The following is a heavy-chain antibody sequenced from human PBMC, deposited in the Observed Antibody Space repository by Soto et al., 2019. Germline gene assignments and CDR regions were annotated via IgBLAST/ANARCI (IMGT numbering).Heavy chain of an antibody. Sequence: VASVKVSCKASGYTFTGYYMHWVRQAPGQGLEWMGWINPNSGGTNYAQKFQGRVTMTRDTSISTAYMELSRLRSDDTAVYYCARDRGDYYDSSGYYSIYYFDYWGQGTLVTVSS. CDR1: GYTFTGYY. CDR3: ARDRGDYYDSSGYYSIYYFDY. CDR2: INPNSGGT. D-gene: IGHD3-22*01. V-gene: IGHV1-2*02. J-gene: IGHJ4*02.